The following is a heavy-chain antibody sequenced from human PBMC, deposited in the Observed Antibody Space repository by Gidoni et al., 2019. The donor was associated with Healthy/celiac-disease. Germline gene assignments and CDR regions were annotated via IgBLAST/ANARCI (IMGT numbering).Heavy chain of an antibody. CDR2: ISYDGSNK. Sequence: QVQLVESGGGVVQPGRSLRLSCAAPGFTFSSYALHWVRQAPGKGLEWVAVISYDGSNKYYADSVKGRFTISRDNSKNTLYLQMNSLRAEDTAVYYCAKDGSNYVWGSYRRYYFDYWGQGTLVTVSS. V-gene: IGHV3-30*18. J-gene: IGHJ4*02. D-gene: IGHD3-16*02. CDR3: AKDGSNYVWGSYRRYYFDY. CDR1: GFTFSSYA.